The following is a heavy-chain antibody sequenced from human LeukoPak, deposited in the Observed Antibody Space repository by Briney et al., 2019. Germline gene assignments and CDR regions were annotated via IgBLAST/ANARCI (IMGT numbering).Heavy chain of an antibody. CDR3: ERGSTLTTLVY. CDR2: INSDGSST. J-gene: IGHJ4*02. D-gene: IGHD4-11*01. V-gene: IGHV3-74*01. Sequence: PGGSLRLSCAASGFTFSSYWMHWVRQAPGKGLVWVSRINSDGSSTSYADSVKGRFTISRDNAKNTLYLQMNSLRAEDTAVYYCERGSTLTTLVYWGQGTLVTVSS. CDR1: GFTFSSYW.